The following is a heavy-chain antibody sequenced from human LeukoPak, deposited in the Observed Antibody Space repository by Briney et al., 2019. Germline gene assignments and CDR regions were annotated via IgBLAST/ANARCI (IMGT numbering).Heavy chain of an antibody. CDR3: ARVYYDSSGYYRIDY. CDR2: INPNSGGT. CDR1: GYTFTGYY. J-gene: IGHJ4*02. Sequence: ASVKVSCKASGYTFTGYYMHWVRQAPGQGLEWMGRINPNSGGTNYAQKFQGRGTMTRDTSISTAYMELSRLRSDGTAVYYCARVYYDSSGYYRIDYWGQGTLVTVSS. V-gene: IGHV1-2*06. D-gene: IGHD3-22*01.